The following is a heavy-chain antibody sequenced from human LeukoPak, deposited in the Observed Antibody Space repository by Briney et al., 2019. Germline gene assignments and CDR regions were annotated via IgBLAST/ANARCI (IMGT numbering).Heavy chain of an antibody. D-gene: IGHD6-19*01. CDR3: VRHSSPTAGSDY. CDR1: GFTFSNYW. Sequence: KPGGSLRLSCAASGFTFSNYWMHWVRHVPGKGLVWVSRINDDGSATFYADSVKGRFTISRDNSKHTLYLQMNSLRAEDTAVYYCVRHSSPTAGSDYWGQGTLVTVSS. V-gene: IGHV3-74*01. CDR2: INDDGSAT. J-gene: IGHJ4*02.